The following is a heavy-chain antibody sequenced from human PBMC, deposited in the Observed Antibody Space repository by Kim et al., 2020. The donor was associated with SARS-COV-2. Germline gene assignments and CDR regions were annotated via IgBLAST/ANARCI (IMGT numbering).Heavy chain of an antibody. Sequence: ASVKVSCKASGYTFTSYGISWVRQAPGQGLEWMGWISAYNGNTNYAQKLQGRVTMTTDTSTSTAYMELRSLRSDDTAVYYCARDRRLTYPNWFDPWGQGTLVTVSS. CDR3: ARDRRLTYPNWFDP. CDR1: GYTFTSYG. V-gene: IGHV1-18*01. J-gene: IGHJ5*02. CDR2: ISAYNGNT.